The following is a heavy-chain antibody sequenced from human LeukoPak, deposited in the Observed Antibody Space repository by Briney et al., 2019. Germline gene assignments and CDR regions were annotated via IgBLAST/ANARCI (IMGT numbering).Heavy chain of an antibody. J-gene: IGHJ4*02. CDR1: GGSISSSSYY. CDR3: ARSIAARPYNY. CDR2: IYYSGST. Sequence: KPSETLSLTCTVSGGSISSSSYYWGWIRQPPGKGLEWIGSIYYSGSTYYNPSLKSRVTISVDTSKNQFSLKLSSVTAAGTAVYYCARSIAARPYNYWGQGTLVTVSS. V-gene: IGHV4-39*01. D-gene: IGHD6-6*01.